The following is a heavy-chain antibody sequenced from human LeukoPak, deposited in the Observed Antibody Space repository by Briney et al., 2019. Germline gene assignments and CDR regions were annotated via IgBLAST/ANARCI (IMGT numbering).Heavy chain of an antibody. CDR1: ASSFTVNY. V-gene: IGHV1-2*02. D-gene: IGHD2-2*01. CDR2: FNLNSGGT. Sequence: SVTVSCKASASSFTVNYINRVRQAPGPGRGWRGWFNLNSGGTHYAQKFQGRVTMARDTSISTVYMELTRLSFDDTAVYYCGRGHPVVPAAIPDYWGQGTLVTVSS. CDR3: GRGHPVVPAAIPDY. J-gene: IGHJ4*02.